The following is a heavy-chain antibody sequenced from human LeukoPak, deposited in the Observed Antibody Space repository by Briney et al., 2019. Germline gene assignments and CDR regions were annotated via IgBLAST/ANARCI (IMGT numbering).Heavy chain of an antibody. CDR2: ISGRGNSI. D-gene: IGHD5-24*01. Sequence: GGSLSLSCVASGLSFSDYYMNWIRQTPEKGLEWLSYISGRGNSIYYAASVKGRFTISRDNAKNSLFLQMHSLRVEDTAVYYCAADGGRDLFEYWGQGILVTVSS. V-gene: IGHV3-11*01. CDR1: GLSFSDYY. J-gene: IGHJ4*02. CDR3: AADGGRDLFEY.